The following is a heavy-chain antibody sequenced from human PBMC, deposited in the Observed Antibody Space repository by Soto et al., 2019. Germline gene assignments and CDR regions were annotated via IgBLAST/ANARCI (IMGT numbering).Heavy chain of an antibody. CDR3: AKNHAIFGVVIIEVDY. Sequence: GGSLRLSCAASGFPFSSYAMSWVRQAPGKGLEWVSAISGSGGSTYYADSVKGRLTISRDNSKNTLYLQMNSLRAEDTAVYYCAKNHAIFGVVIIEVDYWGQGTPVTVSS. CDR1: GFPFSSYA. J-gene: IGHJ4*02. CDR2: ISGSGGST. D-gene: IGHD3-3*01. V-gene: IGHV3-23*01.